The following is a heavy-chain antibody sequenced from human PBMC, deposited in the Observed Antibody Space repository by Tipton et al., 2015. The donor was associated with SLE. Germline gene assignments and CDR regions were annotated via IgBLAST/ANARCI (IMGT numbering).Heavy chain of an antibody. Sequence: TLSLTCAVYGGSFSGYYWIWIRQPPGKGLEWIGEINHSGSTNYNPSLKSRVTISVDTSKNQFSLKLSSVTAADTGVYYCASGGNIYSGSYSELDYWGQGTLVNGSS. J-gene: IGHJ4*02. CDR2: INHSGST. CDR1: GGSFSGYY. V-gene: IGHV4-34*01. D-gene: IGHD1-26*01. CDR3: ASGGNIYSGSYSELDY.